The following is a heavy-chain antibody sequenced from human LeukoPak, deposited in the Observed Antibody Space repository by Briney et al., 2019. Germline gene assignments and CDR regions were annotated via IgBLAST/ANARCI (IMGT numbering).Heavy chain of an antibody. CDR2: IYAGGST. Sequence: GSLRLSCAASGFTVSSNYMTWVRQAPGKGLKWVSVIYAGGSTYYADSVKGRFTISRDNSKNTLYLQMNSLRAEDTAVYYCARIPSAYTYYFDYWGQGTLVTVSS. D-gene: IGHD3-16*01. V-gene: IGHV3-53*01. CDR3: ARIPSAYTYYFDY. J-gene: IGHJ4*02. CDR1: GFTVSSNY.